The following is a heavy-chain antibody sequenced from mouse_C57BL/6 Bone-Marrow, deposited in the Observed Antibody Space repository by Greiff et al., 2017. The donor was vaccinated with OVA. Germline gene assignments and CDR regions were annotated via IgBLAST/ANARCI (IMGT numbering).Heavy chain of an antibody. Sequence: VQLKESGPELVKPGASVKISCKASGYSFTDYNMNWVKQSNGKSLEWIGVINPNYGTTSYNQKFKGKATLTVDQSSSTAYMQLNSLTSEDSAVYYCAFYYENNSRYFDVWGTGTTVTVSS. J-gene: IGHJ1*03. CDR1: GYSFTDYN. CDR3: AFYYENNSRYFDV. CDR2: INPNYGTT. D-gene: IGHD1-1*01. V-gene: IGHV1-39*01.